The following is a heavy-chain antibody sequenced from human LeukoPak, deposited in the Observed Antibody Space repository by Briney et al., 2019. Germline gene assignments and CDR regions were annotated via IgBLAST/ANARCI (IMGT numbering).Heavy chain of an antibody. V-gene: IGHV1-2*02. J-gene: IGHJ6*02. CDR1: GYTFTGYY. Sequence: GASVKVSCKASGYTFTGYYMHWVRQAPGQGLEWMGWINPNSGGTNYAQKFQGRVTMTRDTSISTAYMELSRLRSDDTAVYYCARGDTAMVPYYYYYGMDVWGQGTTVTVSS. CDR3: ARGDTAMVPYYYYYGMDV. CDR2: INPNSGGT. D-gene: IGHD5-18*01.